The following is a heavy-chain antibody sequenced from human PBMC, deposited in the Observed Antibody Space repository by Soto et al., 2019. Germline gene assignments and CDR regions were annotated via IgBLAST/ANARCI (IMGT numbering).Heavy chain of an antibody. CDR1: GISVSTSDYY. Sequence: SETLSLTCTVSGISVSTSDYYWGWVRQPPGKGLDWIGNIYYSGSTFYNPSLRSRVTLSVDTSKNQFSLRLNSVTAADTAVYFCARAYRINGWSDYFFDYWGQGTLVTVS. V-gene: IGHV4-39*01. J-gene: IGHJ4*02. CDR3: ARAYRINGWSDYFFDY. CDR2: IYYSGST. D-gene: IGHD6-19*01.